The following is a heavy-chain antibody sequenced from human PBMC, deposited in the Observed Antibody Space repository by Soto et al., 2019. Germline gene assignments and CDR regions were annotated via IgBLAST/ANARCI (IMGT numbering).Heavy chain of an antibody. CDR1: GGTFSSYA. CDR2: IIPIFGTA. J-gene: IGHJ6*02. V-gene: IGHV1-69*01. D-gene: IGHD6-13*01. CDR3: ARDGTGYSSSWYYYSGMDV. Sequence: QVQLVQSGAEVKKPGSSVKVSCKASGGTFSSYAISWVRQAPGQGLEWMGGIIPIFGTANYAQKFQGRVTITADEYTSTAYMELSSLRSEDTAVYYCARDGTGYSSSWYYYSGMDVWGQGTTVTVSS.